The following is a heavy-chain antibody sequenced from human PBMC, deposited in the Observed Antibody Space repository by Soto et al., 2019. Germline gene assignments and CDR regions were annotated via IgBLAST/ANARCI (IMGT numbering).Heavy chain of an antibody. J-gene: IGHJ4*02. V-gene: IGHV3-30*18. Sequence: QVQLVESGGGVVQPGRSLRLSCAASGFTFSSYGMHWVRQAPGKGLEWVAVISYDGSNKYYADSVKGRFTISRDNSKNTLYLQMNSLRAEDTAVYYCAKDLDYDSSGYYSFSSGPGYWGQGTLVTVSS. D-gene: IGHD3-22*01. CDR1: GFTFSSYG. CDR3: AKDLDYDSSGYYSFSSGPGY. CDR2: ISYDGSNK.